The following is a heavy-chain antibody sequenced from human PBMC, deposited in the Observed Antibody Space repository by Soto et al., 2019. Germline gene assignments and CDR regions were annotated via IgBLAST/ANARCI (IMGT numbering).Heavy chain of an antibody. Sequence: PGGSLRLSCAASGFTFSSYSMNWVRQAPGKGLEWLSYISSGSGTVYYADSVRGRFAISRDNAKNSLYLQMNSLRVEDMAVYYCARSVAHAGPDYWGQGTLVTVSS. J-gene: IGHJ4*01. V-gene: IGHV3-48*01. D-gene: IGHD2-15*01. CDR3: ARSVAHAGPDY. CDR1: GFTFSSYS. CDR2: ISSGSGTV.